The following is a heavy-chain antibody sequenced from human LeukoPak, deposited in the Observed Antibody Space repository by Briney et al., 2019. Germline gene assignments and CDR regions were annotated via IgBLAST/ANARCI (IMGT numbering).Heavy chain of an antibody. CDR3: ARDDLETDYDFWSGTLFDY. CDR2: ISAYNGNT. D-gene: IGHD3-3*01. V-gene: IGHV1-18*01. Sequence: GASVKVSCKASGYTFTSYGISWVRQAPGQGLEWMGWISAYNGNTNYAQKLQGRVTMTTDTSTSTAYMELRSLRSDNTAVYYCARDDLETDYDFWSGTLFDYWAREPWSPSPQ. CDR1: GYTFTSYG. J-gene: IGHJ4*02.